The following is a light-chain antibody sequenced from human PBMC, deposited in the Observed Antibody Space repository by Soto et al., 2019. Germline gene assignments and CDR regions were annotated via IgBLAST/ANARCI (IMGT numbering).Light chain of an antibody. J-gene: IGKJ5*01. CDR3: QQRSNWPPEIT. CDR1: QSVSSD. Sequence: EIVLTQSPATLSLSSGERATLSGIASQSVSSDSAWYQQKPGQAPRLLIYGASSRATGIPDRFSGSGSGTDFTLTISRLEPEDFAVYYCQQRSNWPPEITFGQGTRLEIK. CDR2: GAS. V-gene: IGKV3-11*01.